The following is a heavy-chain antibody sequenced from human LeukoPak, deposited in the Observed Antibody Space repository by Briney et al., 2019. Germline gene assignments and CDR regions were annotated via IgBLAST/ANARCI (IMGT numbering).Heavy chain of an antibody. D-gene: IGHD6-6*01. CDR2: IYYSGST. V-gene: IGHV4-30-4*01. CDR3: ATEPRTARPFYYGMDV. CDR1: GGSISSGDYY. Sequence: PSETLSLTCTVSGGSISSGDYYWSWIRQPPGKGLEWIGYIYYSGSTYYNPSLKSRVTISVDTSKNQFSLKLSSVTAADTAVYYCATEPRTARPFYYGMDVWGQGTTVTVSS. J-gene: IGHJ6*02.